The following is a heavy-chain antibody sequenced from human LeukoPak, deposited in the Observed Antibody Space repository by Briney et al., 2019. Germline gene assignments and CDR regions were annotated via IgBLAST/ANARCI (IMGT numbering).Heavy chain of an antibody. Sequence: SETLSLTCTVSGGSISSYYWSWIRQPAGKGLEWIGRIYTSGSTNYNPSLKSRVTMSVDTSKNQFSLSLSSVTAADTAVYYCARTVLAVAGTELGWFDPWGPGTLVTVSS. CDR1: GGSISSYY. CDR2: IYTSGST. J-gene: IGHJ5*02. V-gene: IGHV4-4*07. CDR3: ARTVLAVAGTELGWFDP. D-gene: IGHD6-19*01.